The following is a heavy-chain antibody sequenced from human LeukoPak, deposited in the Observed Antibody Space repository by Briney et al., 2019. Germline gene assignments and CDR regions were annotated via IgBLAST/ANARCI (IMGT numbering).Heavy chain of an antibody. V-gene: IGHV3-30*02. CDR3: AKDSLRYFDWLAYFDY. CDR2: IRYDGSNK. J-gene: IGHJ4*02. D-gene: IGHD3-9*01. CDR1: GFTFSSYG. Sequence: GGSLRLSCAASGFTFSSYGMHWVRQAPGKGLEWVAFIRYDGSNKYYADSVKGRFTISRDNSKNTLYLRMNSLRAEDTAVYYCAKDSLRYFDWLAYFDYWGQGTLVTVSS.